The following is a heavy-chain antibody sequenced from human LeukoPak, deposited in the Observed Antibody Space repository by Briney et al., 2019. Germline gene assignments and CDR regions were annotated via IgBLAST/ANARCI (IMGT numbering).Heavy chain of an antibody. CDR1: GGSMTSYF. Sequence: SETLSLTCTVSGGSMTSYFWSWIRQPPGKGLEWIGYVYHSGSTSYNPSLKSRVSISGDTSKNQFSLKLSSVTAANTAVYYCARANPNWNPPDYWGQGTLVTVSS. CDR2: VYHSGST. J-gene: IGHJ4*02. CDR3: ARANPNWNPPDY. V-gene: IGHV4-59*08. D-gene: IGHD1-1*01.